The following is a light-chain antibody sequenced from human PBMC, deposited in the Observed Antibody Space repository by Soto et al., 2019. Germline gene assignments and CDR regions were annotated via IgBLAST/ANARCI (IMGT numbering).Light chain of an antibody. CDR2: GAS. CDR3: RQKGSSSPIT. V-gene: IGKV3-20*01. Sequence: EIVLTQSPGTLSLSPGERATLSCRASQSVSSSYLAWYQQKPGQAPRLLIYGASSRATGIPDRFSGSGSGTDFPLTISRLEPEDLAVYYFRQKGSSSPITFGQGTGLEIK. J-gene: IGKJ5*01. CDR1: QSVSSSY.